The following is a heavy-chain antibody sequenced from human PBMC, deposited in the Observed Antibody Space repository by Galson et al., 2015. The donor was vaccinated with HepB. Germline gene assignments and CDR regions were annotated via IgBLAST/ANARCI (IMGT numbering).Heavy chain of an antibody. J-gene: IGHJ4*02. Sequence: SCAAAGFDFNDRYMSWIRQAPGKGLEWISYISSNGKGIYYADSVKGRFTISRDNAKNLLYLQMNSVRAEDTAVYYCQIGHYFDSWGQGTLVIVSS. V-gene: IGHV3-11*01. CDR2: ISSNGKGI. CDR1: GFDFNDRY. CDR3: QIGHYFDS. D-gene: IGHD2-21*01.